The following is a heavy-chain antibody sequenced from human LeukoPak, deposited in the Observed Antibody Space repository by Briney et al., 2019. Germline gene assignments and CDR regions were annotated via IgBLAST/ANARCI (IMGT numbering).Heavy chain of an antibody. CDR2: IRNDGSND. CDR1: GFTFSDFG. CDR3: VKGGSSSHNWFDP. D-gene: IGHD6-13*01. V-gene: IGHV3-30*02. J-gene: IGHJ5*02. Sequence: GGSLRLSCAASGFTFSDFGMHWVRQAPGRGLEWVAFIRNDGSNDYYPDSVKGRFTISRDNSRTTLYLQMHSLRIEDTAVYYCVKGGSSSHNWFDPWGQGILVTVSS.